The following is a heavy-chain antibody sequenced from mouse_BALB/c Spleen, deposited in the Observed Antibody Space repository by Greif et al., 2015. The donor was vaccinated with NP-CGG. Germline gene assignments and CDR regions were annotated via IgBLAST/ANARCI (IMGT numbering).Heavy chain of an antibody. CDR3: ARDYDYDDYAMDY. CDR2: ISDGGSYT. Sequence: EVKLMESGGGLVKPGGSLKLSCAASGFTFSDYYMYWVRQTPEKGLEWVATISDGGSYTYYPDSVKGRFTISRDNAKNNLYLQMSSLKSEDTAMYYCARDYDYDDYAMDYWGQGTSVTVSS. V-gene: IGHV5-4*02. J-gene: IGHJ4*01. CDR1: GFTFSDYY. D-gene: IGHD2-4*01.